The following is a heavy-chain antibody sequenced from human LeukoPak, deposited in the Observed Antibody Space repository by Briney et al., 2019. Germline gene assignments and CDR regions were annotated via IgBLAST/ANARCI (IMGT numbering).Heavy chain of an antibody. CDR3: AKDRDQEYYYYYMGV. V-gene: IGHV3-23*01. CDR1: GFTFSSYA. D-gene: IGHD2-2*01. CDR2: ISGSGGST. Sequence: GGSLRLSCAASGFTFSSYAMSWVRQAPGKGLEWVSAISGSGGSTYYADSVKGRFTISRDNSKNTLYLQMNSLRADDTAVYYCAKDRDQEYYYYYMGVWGKGTTVTVSS. J-gene: IGHJ6*03.